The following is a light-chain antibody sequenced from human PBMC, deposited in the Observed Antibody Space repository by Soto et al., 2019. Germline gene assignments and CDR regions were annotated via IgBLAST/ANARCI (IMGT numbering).Light chain of an antibody. CDR2: GAS. J-gene: IGKJ2*01. Sequence: EIVLTQSPGTLSLSPGERATLSCRASQSVSSNYLAWYQQKPGQAPRLLIYGASSRATGIPDRFSGSGSGTDFTLTISRLEPEDLGVYYCQQFGGSPYTFGQGTKLEIK. V-gene: IGKV3-20*01. CDR1: QSVSSNY. CDR3: QQFGGSPYT.